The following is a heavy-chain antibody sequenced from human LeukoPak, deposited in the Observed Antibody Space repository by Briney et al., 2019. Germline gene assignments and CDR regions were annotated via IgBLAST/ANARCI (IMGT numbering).Heavy chain of an antibody. Sequence: GRSLRLSCAASGLSFTNSPMHWVRQAPDKGLEWVALISYDDGNHKFYADSVKGRFTISRDNSKNTLYLQMNSLRAEDTAVYYCAKDVYGDYGGLDYWGQGTLVTVSS. CDR3: AKDVYGDYGGLDY. CDR2: ISYDDGNHK. V-gene: IGHV3-30*04. D-gene: IGHD4-17*01. J-gene: IGHJ4*02. CDR1: GLSFTNSP.